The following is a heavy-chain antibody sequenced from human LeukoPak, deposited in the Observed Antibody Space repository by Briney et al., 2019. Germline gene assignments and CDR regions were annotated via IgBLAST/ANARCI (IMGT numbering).Heavy chain of an antibody. V-gene: IGHV3-30*04. Sequence: GGSLRLSCAASGFTFSSYAMHWVRQAPGKGLEWVAVISYDGSNKYYADSVKGRFTISRDNSKNTLCLQMNSLRAEDTAVYYCARESVAAASFDYWGQGTLVTVSS. J-gene: IGHJ4*02. D-gene: IGHD6-13*01. CDR1: GFTFSSYA. CDR3: ARESVAAASFDY. CDR2: ISYDGSNK.